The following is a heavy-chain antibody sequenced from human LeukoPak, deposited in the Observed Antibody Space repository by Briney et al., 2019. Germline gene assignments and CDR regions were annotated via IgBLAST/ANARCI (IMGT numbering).Heavy chain of an antibody. Sequence: PGRTLRLSCAASGFTFSSYAMHGVRQAPGKGLEWVAVISYDGSNKYYADSVKGRFTISRDNSKNTLYLQMNSLRAEDTAVYYCARDRGRGYSGYDIRFDYWGQGTLVTVSS. CDR2: ISYDGSNK. CDR1: GFTFSSYA. CDR3: ARDRGRGYSGYDIRFDY. J-gene: IGHJ4*02. D-gene: IGHD5-12*01. V-gene: IGHV3-30-3*01.